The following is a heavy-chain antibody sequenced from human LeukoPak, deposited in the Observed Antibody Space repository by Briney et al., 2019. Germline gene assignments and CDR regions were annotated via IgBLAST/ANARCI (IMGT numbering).Heavy chain of an antibody. CDR3: ARALILFYLDY. CDR1: GFTFDDYG. J-gene: IGHJ4*02. V-gene: IGHV3-20*04. Sequence: GALRLSCAASGFTFDDYGMRWVRHAPGKGLEWVSGINWNGGSTGYADSVKGRFTISRDNAKSSLYLQMNSLRAEDTALYYCARALILFYLDYWGQGTLVTVSS. CDR2: INWNGGST. D-gene: IGHD2-15*01.